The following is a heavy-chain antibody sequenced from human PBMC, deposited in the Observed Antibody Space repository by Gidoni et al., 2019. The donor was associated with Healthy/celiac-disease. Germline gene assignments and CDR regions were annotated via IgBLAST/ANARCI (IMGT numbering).Heavy chain of an antibody. D-gene: IGHD3-10*01. CDR3: ARLPYGSGSFGANWFDP. J-gene: IGHJ5*02. CDR1: GGTFSRYT. Sequence: QVQLVQSGAEVKKPVSSVKVSCKASGGTFSRYTISWVRQAPGQGLEWIGRIIPILGIANYAQKFQGRVTITADKSTSTAYMERSSLRSEDTAVYYCARLPYGSGSFGANWFDPWGQGTLVTVSS. CDR2: IIPILGIA. V-gene: IGHV1-69*02.